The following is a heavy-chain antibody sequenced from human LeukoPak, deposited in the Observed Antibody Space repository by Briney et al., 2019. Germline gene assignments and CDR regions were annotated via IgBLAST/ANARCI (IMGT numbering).Heavy chain of an antibody. V-gene: IGHV4-59*01. CDR2: NYYSGST. D-gene: IGHD3-22*01. Sequence: SETLSLTCTVSGGSISSYYWSWIRQPPGKGLAWIGYNYYSGSTNYNPSLKSRVTISVDTSKNQFSLKLSSVTAADTAVYYCARGSDSSGYYDDYWGQGTLVTVSS. J-gene: IGHJ4*02. CDR3: ARGSDSSGYYDDY. CDR1: GGSISSYY.